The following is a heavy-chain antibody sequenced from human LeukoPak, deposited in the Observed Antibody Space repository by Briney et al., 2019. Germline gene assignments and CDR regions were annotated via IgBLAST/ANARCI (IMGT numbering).Heavy chain of an antibody. CDR3: ARYCTSTTCILRGFDY. CDR1: GYSFTSGHY. V-gene: IGHV4-38-2*01. CDR2: IYHTGSA. D-gene: IGHD2-2*01. Sequence: PSETLSLTCSVSGYSFTSGHYWGWIRQPPGKGLEWIANIYHTGSAHYNPSLKSRVTISVDTSKNQFSLKLSSVPAADTTVYYCARYCTSTTCILRGFDYWGQGTLVTVSS. J-gene: IGHJ4*02.